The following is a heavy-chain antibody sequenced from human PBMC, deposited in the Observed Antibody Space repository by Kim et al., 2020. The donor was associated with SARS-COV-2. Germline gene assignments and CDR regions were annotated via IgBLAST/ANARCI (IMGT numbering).Heavy chain of an antibody. CDR3: ARIGVVPAAIEGPDAFDI. V-gene: IGHV4-34*01. J-gene: IGHJ3*02. D-gene: IGHD2-2*01. Sequence: KSRVTISVATSKNQFSLKLSSVTAADTAVYYCARIGVVPAAIEGPDAFDIWGQGTMVTVSS.